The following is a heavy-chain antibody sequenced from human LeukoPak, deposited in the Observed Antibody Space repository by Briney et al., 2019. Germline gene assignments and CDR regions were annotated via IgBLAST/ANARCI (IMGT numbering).Heavy chain of an antibody. J-gene: IGHJ4*02. V-gene: IGHV3-30*18. CDR2: ISYDGSNK. CDR3: AKDIFAVGSYFDY. Sequence: GGSLRLSCAASGFTFSSYGMDWVRQGPGKGLEWVAVISYDGSNKYYADSVKGRFTISRDNSKNTLYLQMNSLRAEDTAVYYCAKDIFAVGSYFDYWGQGTLVTVSS. D-gene: IGHD1-26*01. CDR1: GFTFSSYG.